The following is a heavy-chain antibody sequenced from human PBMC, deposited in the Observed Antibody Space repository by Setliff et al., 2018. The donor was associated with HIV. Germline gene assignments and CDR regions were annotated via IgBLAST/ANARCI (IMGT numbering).Heavy chain of an antibody. V-gene: IGHV1-18*01. J-gene: IGHJ6*03. Sequence: GASVKVSCKASGYTFIDYHITWVRQAPGQGLEWVGSISASSVNTNYTQGRVTMTTDISKSTAYMELRSLRSADSAVYYCAIVPVSNYYYYMDVWGKGTTVTVSS. CDR1: GYTFIDYH. CDR2: ISASSVNT. CDR3: AIVPVSNYYYYMDV.